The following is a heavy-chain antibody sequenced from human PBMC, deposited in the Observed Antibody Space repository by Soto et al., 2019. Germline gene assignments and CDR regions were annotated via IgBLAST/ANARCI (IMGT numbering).Heavy chain of an antibody. CDR1: GYTFTSYG. D-gene: IGHD2-15*01. Sequence: QVQLVQSGAEVKKPGASVKVSCKASGYTFTSYGISWVRQAPGQGLEWMGWISAYNGNTNYAQKLQGRVTMTTDTATRTAYMELRSLRSDDTAVYYGAREGAYCSGGSCYSGWFDPWGQGTLVTVSS. CDR3: AREGAYCSGGSCYSGWFDP. V-gene: IGHV1-18*01. CDR2: ISAYNGNT. J-gene: IGHJ5*02.